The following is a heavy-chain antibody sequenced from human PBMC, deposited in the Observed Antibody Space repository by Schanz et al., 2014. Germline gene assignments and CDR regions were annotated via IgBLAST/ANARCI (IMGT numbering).Heavy chain of an antibody. J-gene: IGHJ6*02. CDR1: GRTFIVYH. CDR3: ARALFGSGHGDV. V-gene: IGHV1-2*02. Sequence: QVQLVQSGGEVKTPGASVKVSCKASGRTFIVYHVLHWVRQAPGQGLEWMGWISANSGGTNYAQKFQGRVTMTRDTSISTAYMELSRLKSDDTAVYYCARALFGSGHGDVWGQGTTVTVSS. D-gene: IGHD3-10*01. CDR2: ISANSGGT.